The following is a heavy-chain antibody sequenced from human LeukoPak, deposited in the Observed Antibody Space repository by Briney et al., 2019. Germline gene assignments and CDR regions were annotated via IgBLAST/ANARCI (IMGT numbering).Heavy chain of an antibody. CDR1: GFTFSSYA. Sequence: PGRSLRLSCAASGFTFSSYAMHWVRQAPGKGLEWVAVISYDGNNKYYADSVKGRFTISRDNSKNTLDLQMNSLRAEDTAVYYCAKTAVITMTIVPDVWGQGTTVTVSS. D-gene: IGHD3-22*01. CDR3: AKTAVITMTIVPDV. CDR2: ISYDGNNK. J-gene: IGHJ6*02. V-gene: IGHV3-30*18.